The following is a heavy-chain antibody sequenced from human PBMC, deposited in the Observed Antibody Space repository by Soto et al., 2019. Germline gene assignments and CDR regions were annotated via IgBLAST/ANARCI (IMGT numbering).Heavy chain of an antibody. Sequence: GGSLRLSCAASGFTFSSYSMNWVRQAPGKGLEWVSYISSSSSTIYYADSVKGRFTISRDNAKNSLYLQMNSLRAEDTAVYYCARDQPGVVVVAASYYYYYYMDVWGKWTTVTVSS. CDR2: ISSSSSTI. J-gene: IGHJ6*03. D-gene: IGHD2-15*01. V-gene: IGHV3-48*01. CDR1: GFTFSSYS. CDR3: ARDQPGVVVVAASYYYYYYMDV.